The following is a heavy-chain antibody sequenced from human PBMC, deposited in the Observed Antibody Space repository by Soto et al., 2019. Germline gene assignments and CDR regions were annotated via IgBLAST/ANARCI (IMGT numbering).Heavy chain of an antibody. V-gene: IGHV4-34*01. J-gene: IGHJ4*02. CDR3: ARNGGGSHYAVDY. D-gene: IGHD1-26*01. CDR2: IGPSGAT. CDR1: GGPLSDYN. Sequence: QVQLQQWGAGLLKPSETLSLTCGVSGGPLSDYNWSWIRQAPGAGLEWIGEIGPSGATNYNPSLRSRVTISQDMSKSQFSLRLTSVTAADTAVYHCARNGGGSHYAVDYGGQGALITVSS.